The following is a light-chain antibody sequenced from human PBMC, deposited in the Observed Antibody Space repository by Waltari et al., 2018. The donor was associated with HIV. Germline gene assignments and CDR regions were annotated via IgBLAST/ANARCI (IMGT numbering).Light chain of an antibody. J-gene: IGKJ3*01. Sequence: DIQLTQSPSSLSASVGDVVTITCRSSQTISTSLNWYQQKPGNAPKILISSASSLQSGVPSRFSASGSGTDFTLTISNLQPDDYATYYCQQSYSSPLTFGPGTEVDVK. CDR2: SAS. V-gene: IGKV1-39*01. CDR3: QQSYSSPLT. CDR1: QTISTS.